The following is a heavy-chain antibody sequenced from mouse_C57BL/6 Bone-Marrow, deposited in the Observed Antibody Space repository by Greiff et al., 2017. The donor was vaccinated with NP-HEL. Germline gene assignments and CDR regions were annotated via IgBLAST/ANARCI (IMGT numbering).Heavy chain of an antibody. J-gene: IGHJ2*01. CDR1: GFTFSDYG. Sequence: EVMLVESGGGLVKPGGARKLSCAASGFTFSDYGMHWVRQAPEKGLEWVAYISSGSSTIYYADTVKGRFTISRDNAKNTLFLQMTSLRSEDTAMYYCARRYFRYFDYWGQGTTLTVSS. D-gene: IGHD1-1*01. CDR2: ISSGSSTI. V-gene: IGHV5-17*01. CDR3: ARRYFRYFDY.